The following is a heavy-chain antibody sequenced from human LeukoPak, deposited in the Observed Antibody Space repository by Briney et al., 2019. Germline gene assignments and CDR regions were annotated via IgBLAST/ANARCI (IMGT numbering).Heavy chain of an antibody. CDR3: AVCLWVSQGHNHNAFDI. D-gene: IGHD2-2*01. CDR2: ISTSSSYI. CDR1: GFSSFSFS. V-gene: IGHV3-21*01. J-gene: IGHJ3*02. Sequence: PGGSLRLSCVQAGFSSFSFSLSCVRQAPGKGLEWVSSISTSSSYIYYADSVKGRFNISRDNAKNSLYMQMNSLKAEDTAVYYCAVCLWVSQGHNHNAFDIWGQGTMVTVSS.